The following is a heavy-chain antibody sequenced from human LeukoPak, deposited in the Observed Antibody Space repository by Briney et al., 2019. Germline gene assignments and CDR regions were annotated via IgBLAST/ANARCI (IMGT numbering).Heavy chain of an antibody. Sequence: SETLSLTCTVSGGSISSGSYYWSWIRQPAGKGLEWIGRFYTSENTNYNPSLKSRVTISLDTSKNQFSLKLSSVTAADTAVYYCARDDFGIVGFAYWGQGTLVTVSS. D-gene: IGHD2/OR15-2a*01. CDR2: FYTSENT. V-gene: IGHV4-61*02. J-gene: IGHJ4*02. CDR3: ARDDFGIVGFAY. CDR1: GGSISSGSYY.